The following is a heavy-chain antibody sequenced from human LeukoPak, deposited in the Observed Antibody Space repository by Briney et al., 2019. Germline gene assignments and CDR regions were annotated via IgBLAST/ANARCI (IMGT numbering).Heavy chain of an antibody. CDR2: ISGYNGHA. CDR1: GYTFTSYY. D-gene: IGHD1-26*01. Sequence: ASVKVSCKASGYTFTSYYIHWVRQAPGQGLEWMGWISGYNGHANYAQKVQGRVTLTTDTSTSTTYMELRSLTYDDTAVYYCARTPQGSYLDYWGQGTLVTVSS. J-gene: IGHJ4*02. CDR3: ARTPQGSYLDY. V-gene: IGHV1-18*04.